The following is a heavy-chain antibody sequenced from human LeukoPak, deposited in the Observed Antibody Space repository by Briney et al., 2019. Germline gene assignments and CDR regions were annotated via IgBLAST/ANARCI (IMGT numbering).Heavy chain of an antibody. CDR3: ARYPYTMVPRYFDY. CDR2: ISSSGSTI. CDR1: GFTFSSYG. J-gene: IGHJ4*02. D-gene: IGHD3-10*01. Sequence: PGGSLRLSGAASGFTFSSYGMHWVRQAPGKGLEWVSYISSSGSTIYYADSVKGRFTISRDNAKNSLYLQMNSLRAEDTAVYYCARYPYTMVPRYFDYWGQGTLVTVSS. V-gene: IGHV3-48*04.